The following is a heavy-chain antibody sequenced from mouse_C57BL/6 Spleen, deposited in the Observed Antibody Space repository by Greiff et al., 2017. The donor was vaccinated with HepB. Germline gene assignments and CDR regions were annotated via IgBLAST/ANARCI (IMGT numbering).Heavy chain of an antibody. Sequence: EVQLQQSGPELVKPGASVKISCKASGYTFTDYYMNWVKQSHGKSLEWIGDINPNNGGTSYNQKFKGKATLNVDKSSSTAYMELRSLTSEDSAVYYCAREGNGSSYNYAMDYWGQGTSVTVSS. CDR2: INPNNGGT. CDR1: GYTFTDYY. J-gene: IGHJ4*01. CDR3: AREGNGSSYNYAMDY. V-gene: IGHV1-26*01. D-gene: IGHD1-1*01.